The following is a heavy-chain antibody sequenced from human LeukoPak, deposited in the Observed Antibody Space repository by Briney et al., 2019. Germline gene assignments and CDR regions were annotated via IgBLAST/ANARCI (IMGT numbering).Heavy chain of an antibody. CDR1: GFTFSNAW. J-gene: IGHJ5*02. Sequence: GGSLRLSCAASGFTFSNAWMSWVRQAPGKGLEWVGRIKSETDGGTTDYAAPVKGRFTISRDDSKNTLYLQMNSLRAEDTAVYYCARDRYSNYLDWFDPWGQGALVTVSS. CDR3: ARDRYSNYLDWFDP. CDR2: IKSETDGGTT. V-gene: IGHV3-15*01. D-gene: IGHD4-11*01.